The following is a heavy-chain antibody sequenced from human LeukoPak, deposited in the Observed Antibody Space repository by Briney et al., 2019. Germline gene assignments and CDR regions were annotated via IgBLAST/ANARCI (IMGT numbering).Heavy chain of an antibody. CDR1: GFTFSSYW. Sequence: GGSLRLSCAASGFTFSSYWMSWVRQAPGKGLEWVANVKQDGSEKYSVDSVKGRFTISRDNAKNSLYLQMNSLRAEDTAVYYCARARRDRSWYIDDCWGQGTLVTVSS. D-gene: IGHD6-13*01. V-gene: IGHV3-7*01. CDR3: ARARRDRSWYIDDC. J-gene: IGHJ4*02. CDR2: VKQDGSEK.